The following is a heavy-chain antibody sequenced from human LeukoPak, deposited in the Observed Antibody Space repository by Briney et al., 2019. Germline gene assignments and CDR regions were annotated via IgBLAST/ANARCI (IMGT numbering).Heavy chain of an antibody. D-gene: IGHD3-10*01. CDR2: IRYDGSNK. CDR1: GFTVSTNY. Sequence: PGGSLRLSCAASGFTVSTNYMSWVRQAPGKGLEWVAFIRYDGSNKYYADSVKGRFTISRDNSKNTLYLQMNSLRAEDTAVYYCAKDPGLAYAPPDYWGQGTLVTVSS. CDR3: AKDPGLAYAPPDY. J-gene: IGHJ4*02. V-gene: IGHV3-30*02.